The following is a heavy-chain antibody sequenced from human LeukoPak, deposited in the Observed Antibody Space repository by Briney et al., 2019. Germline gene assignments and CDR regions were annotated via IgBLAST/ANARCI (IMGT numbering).Heavy chain of an antibody. CDR2: IYYSGDN. D-gene: IGHD3-22*01. Sequence: SETLSLTCTVSGGSIGSYYWSWIRQPPGKGLEWIGYIYYSGDNKYNPSLKSRVAISVDTSNSQFSLKLSSVTAADTAVYYCARKITTRPDDAFDIWGQGTMVTVSS. CDR1: GGSIGSYY. V-gene: IGHV4-59*01. CDR3: ARKITTRPDDAFDI. J-gene: IGHJ3*02.